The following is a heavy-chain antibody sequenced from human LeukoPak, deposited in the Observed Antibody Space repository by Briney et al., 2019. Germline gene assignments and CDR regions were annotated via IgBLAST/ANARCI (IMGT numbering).Heavy chain of an antibody. J-gene: IGHJ4*02. CDR3: ARGLELLDH. Sequence: PSETLSLTCTVSGGSISSSSYYWGWIRQPPGKGLEWIGSIYYSGSTYYNPSLKSRVTISVDKSKNQFSLKLNSVTAADTAVYYCARGLELLDHWGQGTLVTVSS. V-gene: IGHV4-39*07. CDR2: IYYSGST. D-gene: IGHD1-7*01. CDR1: GGSISSSSYY.